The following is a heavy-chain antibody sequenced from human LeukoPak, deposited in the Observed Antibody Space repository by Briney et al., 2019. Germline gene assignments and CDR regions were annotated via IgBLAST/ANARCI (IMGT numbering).Heavy chain of an antibody. J-gene: IGHJ4*02. V-gene: IGHV3-66*02. CDR1: GFTVSSNY. Sequence: GGSLRLSCAASGFTVSSNYMSSVRQAPGKGLEWVSVIYSGGSTYYADSVKGRFTISRDNSKNTLYLQMNSLRAEDTAVYYCARDRYYDSSGYYSPFDYWGQGTLVTVSS. CDR3: ARDRYYDSSGYYSPFDY. CDR2: IYSGGST. D-gene: IGHD3-22*01.